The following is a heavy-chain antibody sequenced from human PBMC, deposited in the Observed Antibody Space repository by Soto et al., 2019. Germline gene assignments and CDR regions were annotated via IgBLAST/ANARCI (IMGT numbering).Heavy chain of an antibody. CDR2: IYPSGAT. CDR3: ARAIFSSVLYIDL. CDR1: GASISTIGNT. Sequence: QVQLQESGSGLVKPSQTLSLTCTISGASISTIGNTWTWVRQPPGKGLEWIGYIYPSGATYYNPSPKSRATISMETSKNRFSLNVSSATAADTAVYYCARAIFSSVLYIDLWGQGTTVTVSS. D-gene: IGHD3-3*01. J-gene: IGHJ6*03. V-gene: IGHV4-30-2*01.